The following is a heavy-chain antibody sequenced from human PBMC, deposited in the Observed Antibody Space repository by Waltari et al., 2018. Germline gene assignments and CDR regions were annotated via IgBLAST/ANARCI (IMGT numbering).Heavy chain of an antibody. CDR3: AKDGDYWSGFQYYYYMDV. V-gene: IGHV3-21*02. Sequence: EVQLVESVGGLVMPGGSLRLSCAASGCNFNNYSMNWVRQAPGKGLEWVSSISSTNSIYYADSVKGRFTISRDNAKNSLFLQLNSLGAEDTAVYYCAKDGDYWSGFQYYYYMDVWGKGTTVTVSS. J-gene: IGHJ6*03. CDR1: GCNFNNYS. CDR2: ISSTNSI. D-gene: IGHD3-3*01.